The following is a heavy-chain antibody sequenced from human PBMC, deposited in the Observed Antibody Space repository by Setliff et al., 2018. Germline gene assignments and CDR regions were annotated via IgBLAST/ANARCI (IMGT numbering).Heavy chain of an antibody. D-gene: IGHD1-1*01. J-gene: IGHJ6*03. CDR1: GFTFKSYA. Sequence: GGSLRLSCAASGFTFKSYAINWVRQAPGKGLEWVSYITSSNIIYYADSVRGRFTISRDNAKNSLYLQMSDLRVEDTAVYYCARDREGDGNYYMDVWGKGTTVTVSS. V-gene: IGHV3-48*01. CDR3: ARDREGDGNYYMDV. CDR2: ITSSNII.